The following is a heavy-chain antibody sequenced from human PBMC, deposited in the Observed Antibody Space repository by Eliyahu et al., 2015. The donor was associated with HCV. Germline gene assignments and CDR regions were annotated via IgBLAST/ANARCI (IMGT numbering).Heavy chain of an antibody. J-gene: IGHJ4*02. CDR1: GFPFXXSW. D-gene: IGHD3-9*01. V-gene: IGHV3-74*01. CDR3: VRGTNDWPGVDY. CDR2: ISTDVTGT. Sequence: EVQLVESGGGLVQPGGSLXLXCAAXGFPFXXSWXHWVRXVPGKGLVSVSRISTDVTGTSYADSVKGRFTISRDNAENTLYLQMNSLRAEDTGVYYCVRGTNDWPGVDYWGQGTLVTVSS.